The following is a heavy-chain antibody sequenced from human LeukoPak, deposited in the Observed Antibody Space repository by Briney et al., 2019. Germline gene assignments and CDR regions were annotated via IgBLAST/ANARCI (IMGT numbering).Heavy chain of an antibody. CDR1: GASISSYY. CDR2: IYTSGST. J-gene: IGHJ6*03. CDR3: ARLDRFGTNYYYMDV. D-gene: IGHD3-10*01. V-gene: IGHV4-4*09. Sequence: PSETLSLTCTVSGASISSYYWSWIRQPPGKGLEWIGYIYTSGSTNYNPSLKSRVTISVDSSKNQFSLKESSVTAADTAVYYCARLDRFGTNYYYMDVWGKGTTVTVSS.